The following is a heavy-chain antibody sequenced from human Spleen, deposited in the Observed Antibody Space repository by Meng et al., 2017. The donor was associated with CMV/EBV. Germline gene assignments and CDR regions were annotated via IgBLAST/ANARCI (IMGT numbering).Heavy chain of an antibody. CDR2: ISSSSSTI. Sequence: GGSLRLSCAASGFPFSTYAMSWVRQAPGKGLEWVSYISSSSSTIYYADSVKGRFTISRDNAKNSLYLQMHSLRAEDTALYYCARVAVFGVTYPLAFDLWGQGTLVTVSS. D-gene: IGHD3-3*01. J-gene: IGHJ3*01. CDR1: GFPFSTYA. V-gene: IGHV3-48*04. CDR3: ARVAVFGVTYPLAFDL.